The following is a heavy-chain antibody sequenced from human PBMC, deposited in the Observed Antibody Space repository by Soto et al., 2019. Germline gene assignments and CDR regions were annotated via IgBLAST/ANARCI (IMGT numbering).Heavy chain of an antibody. CDR3: ARYRYSGSYYYYGMDV. D-gene: IGHD1-26*01. J-gene: IGHJ6*02. V-gene: IGHV1-69*13. Sequence: SVKVSCKASGGTFSSYAISWVRQAPGQGLEWMGGIIPIFGTANYAQKFQGRVTITVDESTSTAYMELSSLRSEDTAVYYCARYRYSGSYYYYGMDVWGQGTTVTVSS. CDR2: IIPIFGTA. CDR1: GGTFSSYA.